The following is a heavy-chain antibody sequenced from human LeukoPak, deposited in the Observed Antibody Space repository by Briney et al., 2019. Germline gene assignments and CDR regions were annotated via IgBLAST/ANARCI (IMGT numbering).Heavy chain of an antibody. CDR3: ARLYCSGGSCYSGDAFDI. D-gene: IGHD2-15*01. CDR2: ISSSSRTI. J-gene: IGHJ3*02. CDR1: GFTFSSYS. V-gene: IGHV3-48*04. Sequence: GGSLRLSCAASGFTFSSYSMNWVRQAPGKGLEWVSYISSSSRTICYAESVKGRFTISRDNAKNSLYLQMNSLRAEDTAVYYCARLYCSGGSCYSGDAFDIWGQGTMVTVSS.